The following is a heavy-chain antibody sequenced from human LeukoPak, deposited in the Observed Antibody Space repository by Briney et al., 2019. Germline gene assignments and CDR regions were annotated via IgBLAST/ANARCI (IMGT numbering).Heavy chain of an antibody. V-gene: IGHV3-7*03. Sequence: GGSLRLSCAVSGFTFSNYWMNWVRQAPGKGLEWVASIGQDGGEKSYVDSVKGRFTISRDNAKNSLYLRMNSLRAEDTALYYCARDKPINDILTGYYTGVFDYWGQGTLVTVSS. CDR1: GFTFSNYW. CDR3: ARDKPINDILTGYYTGVFDY. CDR2: IGQDGGEK. J-gene: IGHJ4*02. D-gene: IGHD3-9*01.